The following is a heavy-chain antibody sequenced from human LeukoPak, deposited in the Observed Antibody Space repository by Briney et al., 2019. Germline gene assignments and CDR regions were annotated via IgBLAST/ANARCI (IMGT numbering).Heavy chain of an antibody. J-gene: IGHJ4*02. Sequence: GGSLRLSCEASGFTFRSYAMVWVRQAPGKGLEYISYISGIGTTMYHADSVKGRFTISRDNAKNSVFLQMNSLRIEDTAVYYCARDRGLRFLEWLFDYWGQGTLVTVSS. V-gene: IGHV3-48*03. CDR2: ISGIGTTM. CDR3: ARDRGLRFLEWLFDY. D-gene: IGHD3-3*01. CDR1: GFTFRSYA.